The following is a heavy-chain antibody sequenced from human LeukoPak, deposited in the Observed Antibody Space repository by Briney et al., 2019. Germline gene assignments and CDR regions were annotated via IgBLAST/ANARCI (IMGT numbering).Heavy chain of an antibody. D-gene: IGHD2-21*02. CDR1: GFTFSAYA. CDR3: AKGANCGGDCFSLFDY. V-gene: IGHV3-23*01. CDR2: ISASGGST. Sequence: GGSLILSCAASGFTFSAYAMSWVRQAPGKGLEWGSSISASGGSTYYADSVTGRFTISRDRSKNTLYLQMNSLRAEDTAVYYCAKGANCGGDCFSLFDYWGQGTPVTVSS. J-gene: IGHJ4*02.